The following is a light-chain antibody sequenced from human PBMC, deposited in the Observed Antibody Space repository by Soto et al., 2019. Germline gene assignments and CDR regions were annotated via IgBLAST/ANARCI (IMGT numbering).Light chain of an antibody. Sequence: QSALTQPASVPGSPGQSITISCTGTSRDIGSYNVVSWYQQHPGKPPKLMIYEVTKRPSGVYNRFSGSKSANTASLTISGLQPEDEADYYCCSFAGFSTYVFGTGTKLTVL. V-gene: IGLV2-23*02. CDR2: EVT. J-gene: IGLJ1*01. CDR1: SRDIGSYNV. CDR3: CSFAGFSTYV.